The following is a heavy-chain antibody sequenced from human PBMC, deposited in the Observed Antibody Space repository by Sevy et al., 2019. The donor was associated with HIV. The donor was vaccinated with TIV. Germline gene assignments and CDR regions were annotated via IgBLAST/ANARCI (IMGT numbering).Heavy chain of an antibody. Sequence: GGSLRLSCAASGFTFSTYNMNWVRQAPAKGLEWVSSFTDSSNYIYHADSVKGRFTISRDNAKNSLYLQMNSLRAEDTAVYFCARDRRTLNYYGSSGYNYYFDYWGQGTLVTVSS. CDR3: ARDRRTLNYYGSSGYNYYFDY. V-gene: IGHV3-21*01. D-gene: IGHD3-22*01. CDR1: GFTFSTYN. J-gene: IGHJ4*02. CDR2: FTDSSNYI.